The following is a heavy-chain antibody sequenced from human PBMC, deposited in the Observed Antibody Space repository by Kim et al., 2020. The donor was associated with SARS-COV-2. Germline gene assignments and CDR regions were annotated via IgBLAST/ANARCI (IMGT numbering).Heavy chain of an antibody. J-gene: IGHJ3*02. CDR3: ARDYGDYVDAFDI. D-gene: IGHD4-17*01. V-gene: IGHV4-31*02. Sequence: NPTLQGRDTISVDTAKNQFSPERSSVTAADTAVYYCARDYGDYVDAFDIWGQGTMVTVSS.